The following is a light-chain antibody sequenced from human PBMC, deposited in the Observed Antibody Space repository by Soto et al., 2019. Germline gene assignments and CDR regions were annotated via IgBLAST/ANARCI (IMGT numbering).Light chain of an antibody. J-gene: IGKJ4*01. CDR3: QQTTTCPRT. CDR1: QGITSW. Sequence: DIQMTHSPSSVSASVGDRVTITCRASQGITSWLAWYQQKPGKAPKRLIYRAFNLQSGVPSRFHRSGSGTDFLLTTSGLQPAEFTNYYCQQTTTCPRTFGGGTKVEIK. CDR2: RAF. V-gene: IGKV1-12*01.